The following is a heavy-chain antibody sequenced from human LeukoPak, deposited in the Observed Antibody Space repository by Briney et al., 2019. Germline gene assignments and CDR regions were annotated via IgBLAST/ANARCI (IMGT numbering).Heavy chain of an antibody. V-gene: IGHV4-34*01. Sequence: SETLSLTCAVYGGSFSGYYWSWIRQPPGKGLEWIGEINHSGSTNYNPSLKSRVTISVDTSKNQFSLKLSSVTAADTAVYYCARGRGYYYDSSGYGYWGQGTLVTVSS. CDR1: GGSFSGYY. D-gene: IGHD3-22*01. CDR2: INHSGST. J-gene: IGHJ4*02. CDR3: ARGRGYYYDSSGYGY.